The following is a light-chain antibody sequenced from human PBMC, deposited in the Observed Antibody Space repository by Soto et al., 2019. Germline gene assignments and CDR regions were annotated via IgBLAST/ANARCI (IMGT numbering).Light chain of an antibody. CDR1: QSVSSW. CDR3: QQHRNYPVT. Sequence: DIPMTQSPSTLSASVGDRVIITCRASQSVSSWLAWYQHKPGKAPKLLIYKASRLESGVPSRFSGSGSGTEFTLTISSLQPDDFATYYCQQHRNYPVTFGQGTRLEIK. CDR2: KAS. J-gene: IGKJ5*01. V-gene: IGKV1-5*03.